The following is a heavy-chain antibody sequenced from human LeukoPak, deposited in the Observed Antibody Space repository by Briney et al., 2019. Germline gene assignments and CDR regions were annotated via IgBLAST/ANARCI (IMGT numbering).Heavy chain of an antibody. D-gene: IGHD7-27*01. CDR1: GYTFTGYY. V-gene: IGHV1-2*02. J-gene: IGHJ3*02. CDR2: INPNSGGT. CDR3: ARGGTGDHPLDAFHI. Sequence: ASVKVSCKASGYTFTGYYMHWVRQAAGQGLEWMGWINPNSGGTNYAQKFQGRVTMTRDTSISTAYMELSRLRSDDTAVYYCARGGTGDHPLDAFHIWGQGTMVTVSS.